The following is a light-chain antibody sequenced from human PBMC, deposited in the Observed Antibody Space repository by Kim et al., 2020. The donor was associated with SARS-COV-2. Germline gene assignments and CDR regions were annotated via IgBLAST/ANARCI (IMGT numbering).Light chain of an antibody. J-gene: IGLJ3*02. CDR2: EVF. CDR3: SSYAGNSNLV. Sequence: GQSVTISCTGTSGDVGAYNYVSWYQQLPGNAPKLIIYEVFKRPSGVPDRLSASKSGNTASLTVSGLQAEDEADYYCSSYAGNSNLVFGGGTQLTVL. CDR1: SGDVGAYNY. V-gene: IGLV2-8*01.